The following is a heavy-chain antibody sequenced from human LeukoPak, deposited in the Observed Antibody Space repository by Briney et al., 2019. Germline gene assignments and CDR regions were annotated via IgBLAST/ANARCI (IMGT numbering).Heavy chain of an antibody. CDR1: GFTSSNYW. Sequence: PGGSLRLSCVVSGFTSSNYWMSWLRQAPGKGLEWVSATSSSDAGTYYAESVRGRFTISRDNSKNTLFLQMNSLRAEDTAVYYCARDKMGFGDYWGQGTLVTVSS. V-gene: IGHV3-23*01. D-gene: IGHD3-10*01. J-gene: IGHJ4*02. CDR2: TSSSDAGT. CDR3: ARDKMGFGDY.